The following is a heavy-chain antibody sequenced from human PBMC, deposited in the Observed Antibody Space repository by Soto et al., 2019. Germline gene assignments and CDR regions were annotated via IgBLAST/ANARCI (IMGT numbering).Heavy chain of an antibody. Sequence: AGGSLRLSCAASGFTFSSYSMNWVRQAPGKGLEWVSSISSSSSYIYYADSVKGRFTISRDNAKNSLYLQMNSLRAEDTAVYYCARAYRIAAAGTGFDYWGQGTLVTVSS. V-gene: IGHV3-21*01. D-gene: IGHD6-13*01. CDR2: ISSSSSYI. CDR3: ARAYRIAAAGTGFDY. CDR1: GFTFSSYS. J-gene: IGHJ4*02.